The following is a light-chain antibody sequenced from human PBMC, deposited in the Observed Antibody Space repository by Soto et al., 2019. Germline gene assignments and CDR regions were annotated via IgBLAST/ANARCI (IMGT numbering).Light chain of an antibody. J-gene: IGKJ4*01. CDR3: QQFNTYPT. V-gene: IGKV1-13*02. CDR1: QGISSA. Sequence: AIQLTQSPSSLSASVGDRVTITCRASQGISSALAWYQQKLGKAPKLLIYDASSLESGAPSRFSGSGSGTDFTLTISSLQPEDFATYYCQQFNTYPTFGAGTKVEIK. CDR2: DAS.